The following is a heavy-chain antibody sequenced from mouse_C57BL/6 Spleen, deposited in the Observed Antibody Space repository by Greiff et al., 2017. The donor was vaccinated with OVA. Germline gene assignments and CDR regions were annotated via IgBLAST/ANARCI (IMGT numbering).Heavy chain of an antibody. CDR3: ARGYGSRYKYAMDY. V-gene: IGHV3-6*01. Sequence: LQDSGPGLVKPSQSLSFTCSVTGYSITSGSYWNWIRQFPGNKLEWMVYISYDGRNNYNPSLINRTSITRDTAKNPLFQKLNSLTTDDTTTYYNARGYGSRYKYAMDYWGKGTSVAVSS. J-gene: IGHJ4*01. D-gene: IGHD1-1*01. CDR2: ISYDGRN. CDR1: GYSITSGSY.